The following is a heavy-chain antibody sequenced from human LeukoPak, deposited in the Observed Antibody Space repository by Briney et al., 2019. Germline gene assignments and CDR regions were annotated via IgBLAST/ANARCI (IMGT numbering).Heavy chain of an antibody. J-gene: IGHJ4*02. V-gene: IGHV1-18*01. D-gene: IGHD6-19*01. CDR2: ISAYNGNT. CDR3: ARVDSYSSGWYSDFDY. Sequence: GASVKVSCKASGYTFTSYGISWVRQAPGQGLERMGWISAYNGNTNYAQKLQGRVTMTTDTSTSTAYMELRSLRSDDTAVYYCARVDSYSSGWYSDFDYWGQGTLVTVSS. CDR1: GYTFTSYG.